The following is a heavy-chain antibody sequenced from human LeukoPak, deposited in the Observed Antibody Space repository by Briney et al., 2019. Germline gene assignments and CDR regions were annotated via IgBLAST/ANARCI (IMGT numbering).Heavy chain of an antibody. CDR1: GGSISGYY. Sequence: SETLSLTCTVSGGSISGYYWSWVRQPPGKGLGWIGYIYDSESIKYNPSLQSRVTISADTSKNQFSLKLNSVTAADTAVYYCARDSASRGLDYWGQGTLVSVSS. J-gene: IGHJ4*02. CDR2: IYDSESI. CDR3: ARDSASRGLDY. V-gene: IGHV4-59*01. D-gene: IGHD3-10*01.